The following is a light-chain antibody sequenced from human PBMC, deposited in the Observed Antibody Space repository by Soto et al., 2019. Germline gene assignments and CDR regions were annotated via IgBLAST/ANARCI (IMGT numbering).Light chain of an antibody. J-gene: IGLJ1*01. CDR3: SSYTSSSSVV. Sequence: QSVLTQPASVSGSPGQSITISCTGTSSDVGGYNYVSWYQQHPGKAPKLMIYDVSNRPSGVSNRFSGSMSGNTASLTISGLQAEDEADYYCSSYTSSSSVVFGTGTKVTVL. CDR2: DVS. CDR1: SSDVGGYNY. V-gene: IGLV2-14*01.